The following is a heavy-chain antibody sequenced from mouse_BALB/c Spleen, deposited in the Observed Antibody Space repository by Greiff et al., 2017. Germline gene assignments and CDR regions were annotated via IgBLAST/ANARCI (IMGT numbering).Heavy chain of an antibody. D-gene: IGHD1-1*01. CDR2: IDPANGNT. Sequence: VQLQQSGAELVKPGASVKLSCTASGFNIKDTYMHWVKQRPEQGLEWIGRIDPANGNTKYDPKFQGKATITADTSSNTAYLQLSSLTSEDTAVYYCARFHDYYGSSYWYFDVWGAGTTVTVSS. CDR1: GFNIKDTY. CDR3: ARFHDYYGSSYWYFDV. V-gene: IGHV14-3*02. J-gene: IGHJ1*01.